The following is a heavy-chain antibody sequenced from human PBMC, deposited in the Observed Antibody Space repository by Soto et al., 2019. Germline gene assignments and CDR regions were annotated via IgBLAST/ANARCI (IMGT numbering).Heavy chain of an antibody. V-gene: IGHV4-30-2*01. CDR1: GVSMSSGDYS. CDR3: ARHFAGRDFDL. J-gene: IGHJ2*01. D-gene: IGHD2-21*01. CDR2: IYHSGST. Sequence: SETLSLTCAVSGVSMSSGDYSWSWIRQPPGKGLEWIAYIYHSGSTYYNPSLKSRVTISVDRSENQVSLKLSSVTAADTAMYYCARHFAGRDFDLWGRGTLVTVSS.